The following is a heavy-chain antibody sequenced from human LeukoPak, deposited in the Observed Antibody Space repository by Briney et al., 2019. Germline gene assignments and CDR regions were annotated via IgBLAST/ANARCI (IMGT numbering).Heavy chain of an antibody. V-gene: IGHV4-4*02. J-gene: IGHJ3*02. Sequence: SGTLSLTCDVSGGSMNTRNWWSWIRQSQTPGKGLEWIGEIYRSGNTNYNPSLKSRVTISVDRSKNHFSLKLSSVTAADTAVYYCARVGDSDVNDALDIWGQGTMVTVSS. CDR2: IYRSGNT. CDR3: ARVGDSDVNDALDI. CDR1: GGSMNTRNW. D-gene: IGHD3-22*01.